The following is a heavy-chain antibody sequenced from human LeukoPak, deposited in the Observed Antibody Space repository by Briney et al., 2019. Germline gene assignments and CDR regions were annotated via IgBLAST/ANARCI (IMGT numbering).Heavy chain of an antibody. V-gene: IGHV1-2*02. Sequence: ASVKVSCKASGYTFTGYYMQWVRQAPGQGLEWMGWINPNSGRTHYAQKLQGRVTMTRDTSISTAGLELSRRSTYNAAVNYCASLLGDGYNYDYWGQGTLVTVSS. D-gene: IGHD5-24*01. CDR2: INPNSGRT. CDR3: ASLLGDGYNYDY. CDR1: GYTFTGYY. J-gene: IGHJ4*02.